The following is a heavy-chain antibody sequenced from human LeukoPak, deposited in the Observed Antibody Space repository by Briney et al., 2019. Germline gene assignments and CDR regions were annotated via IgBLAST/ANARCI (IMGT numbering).Heavy chain of an antibody. D-gene: IGHD2-2*01. CDR3: ARGGTGYDIVVVPAVFDY. Sequence: KSSETLSLTCAVYGGSFSGYYWSWIRQPPGKGLEWIGEINHSGSTNYNPSLKSRVTISVDTSKNQFSLKLSSVTAADTAVYYCARGGTGYDIVVVPAVFDYWGQGTLVTVSS. CDR1: GGSFSGYY. CDR2: INHSGST. V-gene: IGHV4-34*01. J-gene: IGHJ4*02.